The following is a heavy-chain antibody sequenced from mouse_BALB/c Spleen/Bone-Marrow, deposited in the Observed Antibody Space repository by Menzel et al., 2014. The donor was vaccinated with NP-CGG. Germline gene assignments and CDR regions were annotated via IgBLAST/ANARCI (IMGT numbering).Heavy chain of an antibody. CDR2: ISGGSSII. CDR1: GFTFSSFG. V-gene: IGHV5-17*02. CDR3: ARKDYFGYAAMDY. D-gene: IGHD1-2*01. Sequence: EVNVVESGGGLAQPGGSRKLSCAASGFTFSSFGMHWVRQAPEKGLEWVAYISGGSSIIYYADTVKGRFTISRDNPKNTLFLQMTSLRSEDTAIYYCARKDYFGYAAMDYWGQGTSVTVSS. J-gene: IGHJ4*01.